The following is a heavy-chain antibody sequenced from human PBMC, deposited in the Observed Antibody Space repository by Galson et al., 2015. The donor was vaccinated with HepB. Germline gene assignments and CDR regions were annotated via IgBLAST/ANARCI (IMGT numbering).Heavy chain of an antibody. V-gene: IGHV3-30*18. CDR2: ISYDGSNK. Sequence: SLRLSCAASGFTFSSYGMHWVRQAPGKGLEWVAVISYDGSNKYYADSVKGRFTTSRDNSKNTLYLQMNSLRAEDTAVYYCAKDYSPRENQYYFDYWGQGTLVTVSS. CDR3: AKDYSPRENQYYFDY. CDR1: GFTFSSYG. J-gene: IGHJ4*02. D-gene: IGHD1-14*01.